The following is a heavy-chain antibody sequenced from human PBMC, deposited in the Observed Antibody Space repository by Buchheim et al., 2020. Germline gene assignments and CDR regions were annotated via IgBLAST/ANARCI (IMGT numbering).Heavy chain of an antibody. CDR2: IWYDGTNK. CDR1: GFTFISYG. CDR3: ARVGYYDFWSGSDV. Sequence: QVQLVESGGGVVQPGRSLRLSCAASGFTFISYGMHWVRQAPGKGLEWVAVIWYDGTNKWYADSVKGRFTISRDNSKKTLYLQMNSLRAEDTAVYYCARVGYYDFWSGSDVWGQGTT. V-gene: IGHV3-33*01. J-gene: IGHJ6*02. D-gene: IGHD3-3*01.